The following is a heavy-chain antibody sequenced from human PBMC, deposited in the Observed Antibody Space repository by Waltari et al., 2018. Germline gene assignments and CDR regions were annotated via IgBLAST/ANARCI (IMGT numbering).Heavy chain of an antibody. J-gene: IGHJ6*03. CDR2: INHSGST. CDR3: ARDLYYYYMDV. CDR1: GGSFSGYY. Sequence: QVQLQQWGAGLLKPSETLSLTCAVYGGSFSGYYWSWIRQPPGKGLEWIGEINHSGSTNYNPSLKSRVTISVDTSKNQFSLKLSSVTAADTAVYYCARDLYYYYMDVWGKGTTVTVSS. V-gene: IGHV4-34*01.